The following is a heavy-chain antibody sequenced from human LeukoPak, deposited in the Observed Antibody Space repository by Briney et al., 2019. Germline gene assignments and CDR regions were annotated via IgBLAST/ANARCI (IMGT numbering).Heavy chain of an antibody. J-gene: IGHJ4*02. CDR2: INDVGSDS. V-gene: IGHV3-74*01. CDR1: GFTFSAYW. CDR3: AGVKVAGTRSFDY. D-gene: IGHD6-19*01. Sequence: GGSLRLSCAASGFTFSAYWMHWVRQAPAKGLVWVGRINDVGSDSTYVDSVKGRFTISRDNAKNTLYLQMNNLRAEDTAVYYCAGVKVAGTRSFDYWGQGTLATVSS.